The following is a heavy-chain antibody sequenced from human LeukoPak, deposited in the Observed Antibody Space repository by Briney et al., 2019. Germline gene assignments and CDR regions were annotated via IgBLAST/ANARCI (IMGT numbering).Heavy chain of an antibody. CDR1: GGSISSSSYY. V-gene: IGHV4-39*01. D-gene: IGHD2-15*01. Sequence: SETLSLICTVSGGSISSSSYYWGWIRQPPGKGLEWIGSIYYSGSTYYNPSLKSRVTLSVDTSKNQFSLKLSSVTAADTAVYYCATYDEGYCSGGSCYDWFDPWGQGTLVTVSS. CDR3: ATYDEGYCSGGSCYDWFDP. J-gene: IGHJ5*02. CDR2: IYYSGST.